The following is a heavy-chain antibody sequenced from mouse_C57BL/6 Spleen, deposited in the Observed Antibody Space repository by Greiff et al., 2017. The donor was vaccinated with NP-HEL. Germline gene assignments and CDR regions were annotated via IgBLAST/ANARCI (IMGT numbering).Heavy chain of an antibody. CDR3: ARDSNYVFDY. Sequence: VQLKESGPGLVKPSQSLSLTCSVTGYSITSGYYWNWIRQFPGNKLEWMGYISYDGSNNYNPSLKNRISITRDPSKNQFFLKLNSVTTEDTATYYCARDSNYVFDYWGQGTTLTVSS. J-gene: IGHJ2*01. V-gene: IGHV3-6*01. D-gene: IGHD2-5*01. CDR1: GYSITSGYY. CDR2: ISYDGSN.